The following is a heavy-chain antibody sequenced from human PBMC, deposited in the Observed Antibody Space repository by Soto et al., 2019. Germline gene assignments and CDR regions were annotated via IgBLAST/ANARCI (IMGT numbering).Heavy chain of an antibody. D-gene: IGHD1-26*01. V-gene: IGHV1-18*01. Sequence: ASVKVSCKASGYTFLSYGISWVRQAPGQGLEWMGWISAYSGNTDYAQRLQDRVTLTTDTSTSTAYMELRSLRSDDTAVYYCARHPSGSSFDYWGQGTLVTVSS. CDR2: ISAYSGNT. J-gene: IGHJ4*02. CDR1: GYTFLSYG. CDR3: ARHPSGSSFDY.